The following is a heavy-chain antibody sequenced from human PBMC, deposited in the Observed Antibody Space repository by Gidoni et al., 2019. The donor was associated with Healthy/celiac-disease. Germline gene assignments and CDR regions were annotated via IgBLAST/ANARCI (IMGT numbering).Heavy chain of an antibody. V-gene: IGHV3-23*01. Sequence: EVQLLESGGGLVQPGGSLRLSCAASGFTFSSYAMSWVRQAPGKGLEWVSAISGSGGSKYYADSVKGRFTISRDNSKNTLYLQMNSLRAEDTAVYYCAKVAGYCSSTSCYATFDYWGQGTLVTVSS. CDR2: ISGSGGSK. CDR1: GFTFSSYA. CDR3: AKVAGYCSSTSCYATFDY. J-gene: IGHJ4*02. D-gene: IGHD2-2*01.